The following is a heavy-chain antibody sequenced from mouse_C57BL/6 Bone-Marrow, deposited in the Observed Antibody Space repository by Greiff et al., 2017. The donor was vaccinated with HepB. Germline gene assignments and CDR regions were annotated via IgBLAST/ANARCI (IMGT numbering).Heavy chain of an antibody. CDR1: GYTFTSYW. J-gene: IGHJ2*01. CDR2: IDPSDSYT. D-gene: IGHD2-5*01. CDR3: ARESNFYYFDY. V-gene: IGHV1-50*01. Sequence: QVQLQQPGAELVKPGASVKLSCKASGYTFTSYWMQWVKQRPGQGLEWIGEIDPSDSYTNYNQKFKGKATLTVDTSSSTAYMQLSSLTSEDSAVYYCARESNFYYFDYWAQGTTLTVSS.